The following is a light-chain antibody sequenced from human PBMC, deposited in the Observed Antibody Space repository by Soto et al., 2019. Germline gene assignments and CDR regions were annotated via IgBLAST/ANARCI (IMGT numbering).Light chain of an antibody. CDR3: QQYGSAPLS. CDR2: GAS. V-gene: IGKV3-20*01. CDR1: QSVSSSY. J-gene: IGKJ4*01. Sequence: EIVLTQSPGTLSLSPGERATLSCSASQSVSSSYLAWYQQKPGQAPRVLIYGASSSATGIPDRFSGSGSGTDFALTTSRLEHEDCEGYYCQQYGSAPLSFGGGTQVEIK.